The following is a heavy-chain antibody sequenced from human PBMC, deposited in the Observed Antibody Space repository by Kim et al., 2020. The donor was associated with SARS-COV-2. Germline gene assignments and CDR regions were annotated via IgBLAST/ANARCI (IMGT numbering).Heavy chain of an antibody. D-gene: IGHD6-13*01. CDR3: ARALSGSSSSWYMGNWFDP. CDR1: GGSFSGYY. Sequence: SETLSLTCAVYGGSFSGYYWSWIRQPPGKGLEWIGEINHSGSTNYNPSLKSRVTISVDTSKNQFTLKLSSVTAADTAVYYCARALSGSSSSWYMGNWFDPWGQGTLVTVSS. J-gene: IGHJ5*02. V-gene: IGHV4-34*01. CDR2: INHSGST.